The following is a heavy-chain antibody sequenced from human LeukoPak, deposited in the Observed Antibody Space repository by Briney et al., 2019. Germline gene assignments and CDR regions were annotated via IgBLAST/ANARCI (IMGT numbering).Heavy chain of an antibody. V-gene: IGHV4-39*01. CDR2: IYYTGST. D-gene: IGHD3-3*01. J-gene: IGHJ3*02. Sequence: SETLSLTCTVSGGSISSSSYYWGWIRQPPGKGLEWIGTIYYTGSTYYNPSLKSRVTISVDTSKNQFSLKLSSVTAADTAVYYCARGSRLGVVERDAFDIWGQGTMVTVSS. CDR3: ARGSRLGVVERDAFDI. CDR1: GGSISSSSYY.